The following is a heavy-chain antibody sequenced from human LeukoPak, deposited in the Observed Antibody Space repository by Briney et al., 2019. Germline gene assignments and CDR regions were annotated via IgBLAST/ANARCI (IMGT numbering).Heavy chain of an antibody. J-gene: IGHJ4*02. V-gene: IGHV3-48*03. CDR1: GFTLSSYE. CDR2: ISSSGSTI. CDR3: ARDEGLAAAGTFDY. D-gene: IGHD6-13*01. Sequence: GGSLRLSCAASGFTLSSYEMNWVRQAPGKGLEWVSYISSSGSTIYYADSVEGRFTISRDNAKNSLYLQMNSLRAEDTAVYYCARDEGLAAAGTFDYWGQGTLVTVSS.